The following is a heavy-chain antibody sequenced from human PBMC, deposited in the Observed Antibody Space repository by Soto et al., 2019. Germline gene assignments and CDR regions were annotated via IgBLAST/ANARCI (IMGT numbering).Heavy chain of an antibody. CDR3: ATFLAYTNYYYVMDV. D-gene: IGHD4-4*01. J-gene: IGHJ6*02. CDR1: GFTFSSYG. CDR2: IAYDGSNK. Sequence: QVQLVESGGGVVQPGRSLRLSCAASGFTFSSYGMHWVRQAPGKGLEWVAVIAYDGSNKYYADSVKGRFTISRDNSKNTLYLPMTSLRAEDTAVYYCATFLAYTNYYYVMDVWGQGTTVTVSS. V-gene: IGHV3-30*03.